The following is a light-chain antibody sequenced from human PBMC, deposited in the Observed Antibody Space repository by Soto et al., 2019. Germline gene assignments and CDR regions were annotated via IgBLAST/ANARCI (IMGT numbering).Light chain of an antibody. J-gene: IGKJ3*01. V-gene: IGKV3-15*01. Sequence: EIVMTQSPATLSVSPGERATLSCRASQSVNSNLAWYQQKPGQAPRLLIYGASTRATGIPARFSGSGSGTEFTLTISSLQSEDFAVYYCQHYDNSPPSVTFGPGTKVDIK. CDR3: QHYDNSPPSVT. CDR1: QSVNSN. CDR2: GAS.